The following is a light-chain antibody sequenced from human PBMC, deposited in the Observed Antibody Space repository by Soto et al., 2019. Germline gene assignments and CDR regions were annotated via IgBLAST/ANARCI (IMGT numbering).Light chain of an antibody. CDR2: KAS. CDR3: QQYDSFSGT. V-gene: IGKV1-5*03. J-gene: IGKJ1*01. CDR1: QTISSW. Sequence: DIQMTQSPSTLSGSVGDRVTITCRASQTISSWLAWYQQKPGKAPKLLIYKASTLKSGVPSRFSGSGSGTEFTLTITNLQPDDFATYYCQQYDSFSGTFGQGTKV.